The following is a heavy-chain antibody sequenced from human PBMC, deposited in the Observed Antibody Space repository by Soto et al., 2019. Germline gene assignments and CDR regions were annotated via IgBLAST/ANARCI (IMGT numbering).Heavy chain of an antibody. CDR2: ISYDETTT. CDR3: VRARQNLVVNEYFQY. CDR1: GFSCSSYA. D-gene: IGHD2-8*02. J-gene: IGHJ1*01. Sequence: GGALRLSCAASGFSCSSYAIHWVRQAPGKGLEWVALISYDETTTYYADSVKGRFTISRDNSKNTLYLQMNSLRSEDTAVYYCVRARQNLVVNEYFQYWGQGTLVTVSS. V-gene: IGHV3-30-3*01.